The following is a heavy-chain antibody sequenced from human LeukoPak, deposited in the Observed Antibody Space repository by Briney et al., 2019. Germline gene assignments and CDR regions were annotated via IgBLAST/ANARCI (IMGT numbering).Heavy chain of an antibody. V-gene: IGHV3-74*01. CDR2: IYVDGRTT. CDR3: ARESGSSGFAGYFDY. D-gene: IGHD3-22*01. J-gene: IGHJ4*02. Sequence: GGSLRLSCVASGFTFSNYWMHWVRQPPGKGLVWVSRIYVDGRTTNYADSVKGRFTISRDNAKNTVYLEMNSLRAEDTAVYYCARESGSSGFAGYFDYWGQGTLVTVSS. CDR1: GFTFSNYW.